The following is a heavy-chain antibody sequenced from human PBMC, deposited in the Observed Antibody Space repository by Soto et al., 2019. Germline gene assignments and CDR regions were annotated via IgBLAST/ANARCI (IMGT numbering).Heavy chain of an antibody. Sequence: EVQLVESGGGVVRPGGSLRLSCAASGFTFDDYGMSWVRQAPGKGLXWVSGINWNGGSTGYADSVKGRFTISRDNAKNSLYLQMSSLRAEDTALYYCARGAGTPGVNWYYYGMDVWGQGTTVTVSS. V-gene: IGHV3-20*04. CDR1: GFTFDDYG. CDR2: INWNGGST. CDR3: ARGAGTPGVNWYYYGMDV. D-gene: IGHD1-1*01. J-gene: IGHJ6*02.